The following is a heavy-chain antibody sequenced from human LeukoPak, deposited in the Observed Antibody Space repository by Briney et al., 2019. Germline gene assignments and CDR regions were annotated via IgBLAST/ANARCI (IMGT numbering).Heavy chain of an antibody. Sequence: TGGSLRLSCAASGFTFSSDAMSWVRQAPGKGLEWVSAISGSGGSTYYADSVKGRFTISRDNSKNTLYLQMNSLRAEDTAVYYCAKDHGGSIVVVTAIPDYWGQGTLVTVSS. CDR1: GFTFSSDA. J-gene: IGHJ4*02. CDR3: AKDHGGSIVVVTAIPDY. D-gene: IGHD2-21*02. V-gene: IGHV3-23*01. CDR2: ISGSGGST.